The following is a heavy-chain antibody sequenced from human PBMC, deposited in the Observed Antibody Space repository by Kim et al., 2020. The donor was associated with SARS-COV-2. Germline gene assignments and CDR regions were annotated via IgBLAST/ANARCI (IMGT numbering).Heavy chain of an antibody. CDR1: GGSISSSSYY. Sequence: SETLSLTCTVSGGSISSSSYYWGWIRQPPGKGLEWIGSIYYSGSTYYNLSLKSRVTISVDTSKNQLSLKLSSVTAADTAVYYCARQMGITMIVVVISTHFDYGGQGTLVTVSS. CDR2: IYYSGST. V-gene: IGHV4-39*01. J-gene: IGHJ4*02. CDR3: ARQMGITMIVVVISTHFDY. D-gene: IGHD3-22*01.